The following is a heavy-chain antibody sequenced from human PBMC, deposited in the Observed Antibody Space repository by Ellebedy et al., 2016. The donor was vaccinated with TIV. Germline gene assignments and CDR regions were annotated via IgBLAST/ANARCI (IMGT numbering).Heavy chain of an antibody. J-gene: IGHJ5*01. Sequence: PGGSLRLSCAASGFTFSTYWMHWVRQAPGKGLVWVSRINSDGSSTTYADSVKGRFTISRDNTKNSLYLQMDSLRVEDTAVYYCARVGLMGRRAGDWLDSWGQGTLVIVSS. CDR1: GFTFSTYW. V-gene: IGHV3-74*01. D-gene: IGHD1-1*01. CDR2: INSDGSST. CDR3: ARVGLMGRRAGDWLDS.